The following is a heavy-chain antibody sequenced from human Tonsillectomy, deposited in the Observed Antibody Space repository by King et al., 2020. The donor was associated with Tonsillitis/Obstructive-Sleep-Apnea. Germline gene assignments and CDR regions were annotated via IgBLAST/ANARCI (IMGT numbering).Heavy chain of an antibody. D-gene: IGHD3-3*01. Sequence: QLQESGPGLVKASETLSLTCTVSGGAISNFHWSWIRQPPGKGLEWIGYFYDGGSTRYNPSLKSRATISVDTSKNHFSLKLNSVTAADTAVYYCARDSGVGRAYPFDYWGQGTLVTVSS. CDR1: GGAISNFH. CDR2: FYDGGST. CDR3: ARDSGVGRAYPFDY. J-gene: IGHJ4*02. V-gene: IGHV4-59*01.